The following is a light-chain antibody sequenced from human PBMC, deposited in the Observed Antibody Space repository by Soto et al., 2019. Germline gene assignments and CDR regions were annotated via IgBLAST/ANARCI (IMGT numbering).Light chain of an antibody. V-gene: IGKV3-20*01. CDR1: QSVSSSY. CDR3: QQFSSYPLT. J-gene: IGKJ4*01. Sequence: EIVLTQSPCTLSLSPGERATLSCRASQSVSSSYLAWYQQKPGQAPRLLIYSASTRATGVPARFSGTGSGTDFTLTISRLEPEDFAVYYCQQFSSYPLTFGGGTKVDIK. CDR2: SAS.